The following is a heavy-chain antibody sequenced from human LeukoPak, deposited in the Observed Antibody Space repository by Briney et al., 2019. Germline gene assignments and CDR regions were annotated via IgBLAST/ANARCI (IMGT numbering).Heavy chain of an antibody. D-gene: IGHD6-19*01. J-gene: IGHJ5*02. V-gene: IGHV4-39*07. CDR2: IYYNGRT. Sequence: SETLSLTCTVSGDSINSYYWGWIRQPPGKGLEWIGSIYYNGRTYYSPSLKSRVTISIDTSNQFSLRLDSMTAADTAVYYCVRDPKSAVAADWFDPWGQGTLVTVSS. CDR3: VRDPKSAVAADWFDP. CDR1: GDSINSYY.